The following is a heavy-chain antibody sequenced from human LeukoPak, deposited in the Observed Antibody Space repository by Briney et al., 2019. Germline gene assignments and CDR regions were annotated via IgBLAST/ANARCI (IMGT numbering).Heavy chain of an antibody. D-gene: IGHD5-24*01. V-gene: IGHV4-4*09. Sequence: SETLSLTCTGSGGSIRSYYWSWIRQPPGKGLEWIGYIYTSGSTNYNPSLKSRVTISVDTPKNQFSLKLSSVTAADTAVYYCARHGTRDQGWLQLPFDYWGQGTLVTVSS. CDR2: IYTSGST. J-gene: IGHJ4*02. CDR3: ARHGTRDQGWLQLPFDY. CDR1: GGSIRSYY.